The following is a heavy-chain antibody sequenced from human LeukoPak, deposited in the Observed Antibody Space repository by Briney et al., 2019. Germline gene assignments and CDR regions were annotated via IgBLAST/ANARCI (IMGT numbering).Heavy chain of an antibody. CDR3: ARSGIAAAGTVDYYYYMDV. Sequence: GGSLRLSCAASGFTFSSYGMHWVRQAPGKGLEWVAVIWYDGSNKYYADSVKGRFTISRDNSKSTLYLQMNSLKAEDTAVYYCARSGIAAAGTVDYYYYMDVWGKGTTVTVSS. D-gene: IGHD6-13*01. CDR2: IWYDGSNK. V-gene: IGHV3-33*01. CDR1: GFTFSSYG. J-gene: IGHJ6*03.